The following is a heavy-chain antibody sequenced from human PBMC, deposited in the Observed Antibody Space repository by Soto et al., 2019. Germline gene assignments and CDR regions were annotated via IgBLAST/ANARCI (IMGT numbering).Heavy chain of an antibody. CDR2: ISYDGSNK. CDR3: AKDLSAYGDVVVPAAQS. CDR1: GFTFSSYG. J-gene: IGHJ5*02. Sequence: QVQLVESGGGVVQPGRSLRLSCAASGFTFSSYGRHWVRQAPGKGLEWVAVISYDGSNKYYADSVKGRFTISRDNSKNSLYLQMNSLRAEDTAVYYCAKDLSAYGDVVVPAAQSWGQGTLVTVSS. D-gene: IGHD2-2*01. V-gene: IGHV3-30*18.